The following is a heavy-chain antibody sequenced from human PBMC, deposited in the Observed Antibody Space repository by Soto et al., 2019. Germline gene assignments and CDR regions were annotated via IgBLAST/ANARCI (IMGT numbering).Heavy chain of an antibody. CDR2: IKQDGSEK. J-gene: IGHJ6*03. CDR3: ARQYQLLFRYYYYYYMDV. D-gene: IGHD2-2*01. Sequence: PGGSLRLSCAASGFTFSSYWMSWVRQAPGKGLEWVANIKQDGSEKYYLDSMKGRFTISRDNAKNSLYLQVNSLRAEDTAVYYCARQYQLLFRYYYYYYMDVWGIGTTVTVSS. CDR1: GFTFSSYW. V-gene: IGHV3-7*01.